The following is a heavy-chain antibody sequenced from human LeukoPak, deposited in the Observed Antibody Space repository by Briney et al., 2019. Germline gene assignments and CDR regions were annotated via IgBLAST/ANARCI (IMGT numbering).Heavy chain of an antibody. CDR2: INPNSGGT. D-gene: IGHD5-18*01. CDR1: GYTFTGYY. V-gene: IGHV1-2*02. Sequence: ASVKVSCKASGYTFTGYYMHWVRQAPGQGLEWMGWINPNSGGTNYAQKFQGRVTMTRDTSINTAYMELGRLRSDDTAVYYCARTVDTAMVTYFDYWGQGTLVTVSS. J-gene: IGHJ4*02. CDR3: ARTVDTAMVTYFDY.